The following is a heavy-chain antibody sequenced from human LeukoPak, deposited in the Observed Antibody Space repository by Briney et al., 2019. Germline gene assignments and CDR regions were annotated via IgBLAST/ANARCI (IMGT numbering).Heavy chain of an antibody. CDR2: IHPSGSST. CDR1: GYTFTRNY. CDR3: ARMDMDPAMVTNYLDH. J-gene: IGHJ4*02. Sequence: ASVKISCKASGYTFTRNYMHWVRQAPGQGLEWMGVIHPSGSSTNHAQKFQGRVTMTKDTSTSTVYIEVNSLRSEDTAVYYCARMDMDPAMVTNYLDHWGQGTLVTASS. V-gene: IGHV1-46*01. D-gene: IGHD5-18*01.